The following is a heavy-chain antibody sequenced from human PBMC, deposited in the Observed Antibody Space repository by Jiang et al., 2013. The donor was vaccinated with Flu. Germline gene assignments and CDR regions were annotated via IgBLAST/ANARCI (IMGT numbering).Heavy chain of an antibody. Sequence: VQLVESGGGVVQPGRSLRLSCAASGFTFSSYGMHWVRQAPGKGLEWVAVIWYDGSNKYYADSVKGRFTISRDNSKNTLYLQMNSLRAEDMAVYYCARKQRSGDAFDIWGQGTMVTVSS. D-gene: IGHD6-25*01. V-gene: IGHV3-33*01. J-gene: IGHJ3*02. CDR2: IWYDGSNK. CDR3: ARKQRSGDAFDI. CDR1: GFTFSSYG.